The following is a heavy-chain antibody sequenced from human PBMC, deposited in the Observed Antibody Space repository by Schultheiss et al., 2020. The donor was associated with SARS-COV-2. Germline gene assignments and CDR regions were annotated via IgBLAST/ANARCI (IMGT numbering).Heavy chain of an antibody. D-gene: IGHD2-2*02. J-gene: IGHJ4*02. CDR2: ISGSGGST. V-gene: IGHV3-23*01. CDR1: GFTFDDYA. Sequence: GGSLRLSCAASGFTFDDYAMHWVRQATGKGLEWVSAISGSGGSTYYADSVKGRFTISRDNSKNTLYLQMNSLRAEDTAVYYCARDIRRLGRSPRSLNARGPFDYWGQGTLVTVSS. CDR3: ARDIRRLGRSPRSLNARGPFDY.